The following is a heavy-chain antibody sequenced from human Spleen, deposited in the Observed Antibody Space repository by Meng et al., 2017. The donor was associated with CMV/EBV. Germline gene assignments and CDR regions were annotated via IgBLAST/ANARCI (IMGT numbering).Heavy chain of an antibody. CDR3: ARTMVVTESDYYYGLDV. CDR1: GFTFSNYW. V-gene: IGHV3-74*01. Sequence: GGSLRLSCAASGFTFSNYWMHWVRQAPGKGLVWVSRLNPFGSGINYADSVKGRFTISRDNAKNSLYLQMDSLRAEDTAVYYCARTMVVTESDYYYGLDVWGQGTTVTVSS. J-gene: IGHJ6*02. D-gene: IGHD4-23*01. CDR2: LNPFGSGI.